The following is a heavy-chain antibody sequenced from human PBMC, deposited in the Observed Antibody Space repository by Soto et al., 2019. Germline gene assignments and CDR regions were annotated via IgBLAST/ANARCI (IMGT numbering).Heavy chain of an antibody. CDR1: GFALTTTGVG. CDR3: AHESAVGNYFDY. D-gene: IGHD6-13*01. Sequence: PTLVNPTQTLTLTCTFSGFALTTTGVGVGWIRQPPGKALEWLGIIYWDDDKRYSPSLKNRLTITKDTSENQVVLTLTNMDPVDTATYYCAHESAVGNYFDYWGQGTLVTVSS. J-gene: IGHJ4*02. CDR2: IYWDDDK. V-gene: IGHV2-5*02.